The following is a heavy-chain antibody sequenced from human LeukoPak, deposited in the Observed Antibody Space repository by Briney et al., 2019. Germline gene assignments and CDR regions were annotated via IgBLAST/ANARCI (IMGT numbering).Heavy chain of an antibody. V-gene: IGHV3-23*01. Sequence: GESLRLSCAASGFTFSSYAMSWVRQAPGKGLEWVSAISGSGGSTYYADSVKGRFTISRDNSKNTLYLQMNSLRAEDTAVYYCAKDLWSPITPTLFDYWGQGTLVTVSS. CDR3: AKDLWSPITPTLFDY. CDR2: ISGSGGST. D-gene: IGHD3-16*01. J-gene: IGHJ4*02. CDR1: GFTFSSYA.